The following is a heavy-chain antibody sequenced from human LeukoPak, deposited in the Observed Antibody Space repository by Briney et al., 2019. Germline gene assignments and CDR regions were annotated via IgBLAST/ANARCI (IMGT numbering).Heavy chain of an antibody. J-gene: IGHJ4*02. CDR3: ARDRLQLSFDY. V-gene: IGHV1-69*05. CDR2: IIPIFGTA. Sequence: TSVKVSCKASGGTFSSYAISWVRHAPGQGLEWMGGIIPIFGTANYAQKFQGRVTITTDESTSTAYMELSSLRSEDTAVYYCARDRLQLSFDYWGQRTLVTVSS. CDR1: GGTFSSYA. D-gene: IGHD5-18*01.